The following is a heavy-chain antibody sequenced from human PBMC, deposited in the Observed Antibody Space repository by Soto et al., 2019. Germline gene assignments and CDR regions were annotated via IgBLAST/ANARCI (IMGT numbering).Heavy chain of an antibody. J-gene: IGHJ5*02. CDR2: MNPNSGNT. Sequence: GASVKVSCKASGYTFTSYDINWVRQATGQGLEWMGWMNPNSGNTGYAQKFQGGVTMTRNTSISTAYMELSSLRSEDTAVYYCARADAYSGYDYNWFDPWGQGTLVTVSS. V-gene: IGHV1-8*01. CDR1: GYTFTSYD. CDR3: ARADAYSGYDYNWFDP. D-gene: IGHD5-12*01.